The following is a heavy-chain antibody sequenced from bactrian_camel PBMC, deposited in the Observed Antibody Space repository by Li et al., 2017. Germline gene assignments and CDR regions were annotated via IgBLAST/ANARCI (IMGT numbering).Heavy chain of an antibody. CDR1: GYAYKYYC. CDR2: IRSDGNT. V-gene: IGHV3S53*01. J-gene: IGHJ2*01. Sequence: HVQLVESGGGLVQPGGSMRLSCAASGYAYKYYCMAWFRQAPGKERELVASIRSDGNTNYADSVKGRFTISRDNAKNTVFLQMNSLKPEDTAMYYCVATLSNFGYRYLELWGQGTQVTVS. D-gene: IGHD1*01. CDR3: VATLSNFGYRYLEL.